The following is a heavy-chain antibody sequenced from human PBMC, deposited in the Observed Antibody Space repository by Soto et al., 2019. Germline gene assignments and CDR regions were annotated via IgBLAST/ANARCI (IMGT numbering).Heavy chain of an antibody. CDR1: GGSIRSGDYY. Sequence: SETLSLTCTVSGGSIRSGDYYWSWIRQPPGKGLEWIVYTSSSGSTYYNPSLKSRITTSLDTSKNQISLYVSSVTAADTAVYYCARIGTTLDIVNNNWFDTWGQGTLVTV. J-gene: IGHJ5*02. CDR3: ARIGTTLDIVNNNWFDT. D-gene: IGHD5-12*01. CDR2: TSSSGST. V-gene: IGHV4-30-4*01.